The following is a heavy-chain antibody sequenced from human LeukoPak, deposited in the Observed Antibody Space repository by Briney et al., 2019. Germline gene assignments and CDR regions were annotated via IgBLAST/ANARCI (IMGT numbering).Heavy chain of an antibody. CDR1: GYTFTTYG. CDR2: ISANNVKT. J-gene: IGHJ4*02. CDR3: ARDNSVALIDY. V-gene: IGHV1-18*01. Sequence: ASVKVSCKASGYTFTTYGIIWVRQARGQGLEGMVWISANNVKTNYAQKFQGRVTMTTDTSTSTAYMELRSLRSDDTAVYYCARDNSVALIDYWGQGNLVTVS. D-gene: IGHD4-23*01.